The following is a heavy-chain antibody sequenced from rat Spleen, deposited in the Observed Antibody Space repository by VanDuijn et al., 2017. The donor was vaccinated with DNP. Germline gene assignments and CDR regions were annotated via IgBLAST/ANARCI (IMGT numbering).Heavy chain of an antibody. J-gene: IGHJ4*01. CDR1: GFTFSDYS. Sequence: EVQLVESGGGLVQPGGSMKLSCEASGFTFSDYSMAWVRQAPKKGLEWVAMIIYDGSGTYYGDSVKGRFTISRDNAKNTLHLQMDSLRSEDTATYYCATHGSIAAISTGAMDVWGQGTSVTVSS. CDR2: IIYDGSGT. V-gene: IGHV5S10*01. D-gene: IGHD1-2*01. CDR3: ATHGSIAAISTGAMDV.